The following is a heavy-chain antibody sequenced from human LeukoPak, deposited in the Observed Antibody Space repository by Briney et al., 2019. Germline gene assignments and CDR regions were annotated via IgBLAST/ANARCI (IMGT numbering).Heavy chain of an antibody. V-gene: IGHV4-30-4*08. CDR3: ARTVTSRSRGSDY. J-gene: IGHJ4*02. Sequence: SWIRQPPGKGLEWIGYIYYSGSTYYNPSLKSRVTISVDTSKNQFSLKLSSVTAADTAVYYCARTVTSRSRGSDYWGQGTLVTVSS. D-gene: IGHD4-17*01. CDR2: IYYSGST.